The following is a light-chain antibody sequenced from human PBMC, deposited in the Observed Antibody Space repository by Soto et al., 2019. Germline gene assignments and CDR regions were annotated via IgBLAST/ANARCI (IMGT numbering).Light chain of an antibody. CDR3: QQYNSAPQT. CDR2: KAS. CDR1: QSISSW. Sequence: DIQMTQSPSTLSASVGDRVTITCRASQSISSWLAWYQQKPGKAPKLLIYKASSLESGVPSRFSGSGSGTEFTLTISSLQPEDVATYYCQQYNSAPQTFGQGTRLEIK. V-gene: IGKV1-5*03. J-gene: IGKJ5*01.